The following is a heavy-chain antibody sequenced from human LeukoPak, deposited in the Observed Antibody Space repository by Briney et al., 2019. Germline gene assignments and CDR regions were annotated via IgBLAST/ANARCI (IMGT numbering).Heavy chain of an antibody. D-gene: IGHD3-22*01. CDR1: GFTFSSYS. CDR3: AKDQDSSGDDAFNI. V-gene: IGHV3-21*04. J-gene: IGHJ3*02. CDR2: ISSSSSYI. Sequence: KPGGSLRLSCAASGFTFSSYSMNWVRQAPGKGLEWVSSISSSSSYIYYADSVKGRFTISRDNAKNSLYLQMNSLRAEDTALYYCAKDQDSSGDDAFNIWGQGTMVTVSS.